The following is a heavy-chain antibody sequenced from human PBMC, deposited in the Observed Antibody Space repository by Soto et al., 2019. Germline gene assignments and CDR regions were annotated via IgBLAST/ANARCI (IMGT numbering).Heavy chain of an antibody. Sequence: SETLSLTCSVSGAPISIHYWSWTRQSPGKGLEWIGYIYYSGSTNYNPSHKRRVTITVDTSKNQFSLKLSSVTAADTAVYYCAGGGWFGEFRQDYDYWGQGTLVTVSS. CDR2: IYYSGST. D-gene: IGHD3-10*01. J-gene: IGHJ4*02. CDR1: GAPISIHY. CDR3: AGGGWFGEFRQDYDY. V-gene: IGHV4-59*08.